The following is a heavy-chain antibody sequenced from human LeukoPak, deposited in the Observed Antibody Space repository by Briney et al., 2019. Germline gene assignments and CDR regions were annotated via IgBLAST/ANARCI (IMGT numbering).Heavy chain of an antibody. J-gene: IGHJ4*02. CDR3: ARWPRGYCSGGSCEEY. Sequence: ASVKVSCKASGYTFTGYYMHWVRQAPGQGLEWMGRINPNSGGTNHAQKFQGRVTMTRDTSISTAYMELSRLRSDDTAVYYCARWPRGYCSGGSCEEYWGQGTLVTVSS. V-gene: IGHV1-2*06. CDR1: GYTFTGYY. CDR2: INPNSGGT. D-gene: IGHD2-15*01.